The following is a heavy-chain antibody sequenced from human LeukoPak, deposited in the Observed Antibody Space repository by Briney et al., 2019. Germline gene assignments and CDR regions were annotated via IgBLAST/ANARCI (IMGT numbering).Heavy chain of an antibody. Sequence: SETLSLTCTVSGYSISAYYWSWIRQTPGKGLEWIAFIHSSGTTNYNPSLKSRLSVSVDTSNNQFSLSVNSVTAADTAVYYCARGGASSEWFDPWDQGTLVTVSS. D-gene: IGHD6-25*01. J-gene: IGHJ5*02. CDR3: ARGGASSEWFDP. CDR2: IHSSGTT. V-gene: IGHV4-59*01. CDR1: GYSISAYY.